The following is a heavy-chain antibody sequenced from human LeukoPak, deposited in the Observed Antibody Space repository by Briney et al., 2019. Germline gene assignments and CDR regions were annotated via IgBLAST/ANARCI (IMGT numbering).Heavy chain of an antibody. J-gene: IGHJ4*02. D-gene: IGHD3-22*01. Sequence: ASVKVSCTASGYTFTGYYIHWVRQAPGQGLEWMGWINPNSGGTNYAQKFQGRVTMTRDTSISTAYMELSRLRSDDTAVYYCARGNTYYYDSSGYPDRYWGQGTLVTVSS. V-gene: IGHV1-2*02. CDR3: ARGNTYYYDSSGYPDRY. CDR1: GYTFTGYY. CDR2: INPNSGGT.